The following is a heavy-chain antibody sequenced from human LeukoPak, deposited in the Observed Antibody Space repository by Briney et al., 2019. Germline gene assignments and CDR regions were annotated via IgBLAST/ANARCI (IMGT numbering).Heavy chain of an antibody. V-gene: IGHV3-48*04. CDR1: GFTFSSYS. Sequence: PGGSLRLSCAASGFTFSSYSMNWVRQAPGKGLEWVSYISSSSSTIYYADSVKGRFTISRDNAKNSLYLQMNSLRAEDTAVYYCARLTNYDSGGYYYYYYYMDVWGKGTTVTVSS. CDR3: ARLTNYDSGGYYYYYYYMDV. D-gene: IGHD3-22*01. J-gene: IGHJ6*03. CDR2: ISSSSSTI.